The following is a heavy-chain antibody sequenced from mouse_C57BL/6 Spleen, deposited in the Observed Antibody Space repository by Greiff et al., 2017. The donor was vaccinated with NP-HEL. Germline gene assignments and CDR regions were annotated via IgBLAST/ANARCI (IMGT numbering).Heavy chain of an antibody. CDR3: ARGAPTLPVGFVY. CDR2: INPSNGGT. CDR1: GYTFTSYW. Sequence: QVQLKQPGTELVKPGASVKLSCKASGYTFTSYWMHWVKQRPGQGLEWIGNINPSNGGTNYNEKFKSKATLTVDKSSSTAYMHLSSLTSEDSAVYYCARGAPTLPVGFVYWGQGTLVTVSA. V-gene: IGHV1-53*01. J-gene: IGHJ3*01.